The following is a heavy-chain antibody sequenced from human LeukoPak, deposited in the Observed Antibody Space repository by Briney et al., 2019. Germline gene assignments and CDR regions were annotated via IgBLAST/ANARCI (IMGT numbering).Heavy chain of an antibody. D-gene: IGHD3-16*01. CDR1: GFTFSSYA. V-gene: IGHV3-23*01. J-gene: IGHJ4*02. CDR3: AEGLPGDLLPLDS. Sequence: PGGSLRLSCATSGFTFSSYAMSWVRQAPGKGLEWVSGISGSGGSTFYADSVKGRFTISRDNSKNTLYLQMNSLRVEDTAVYSCAEGLPGDLLPLDSWGKGTLVTVSS. CDR2: ISGSGGST.